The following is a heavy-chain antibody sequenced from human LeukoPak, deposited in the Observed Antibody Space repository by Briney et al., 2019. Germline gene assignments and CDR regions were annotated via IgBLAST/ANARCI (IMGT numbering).Heavy chain of an antibody. V-gene: IGHV2-70*04. Sequence: SGPALVKPTQTLTLTCTFSGFSLSTSGMRVSWIRQPPGRALEWLSRIDWDDDKFYSTSLKTRLTISKDTSKNQVVLTMTNMDPVDTATYYCARLGIYGGKRDYFDYWGQGTLVTVSS. J-gene: IGHJ4*02. CDR3: ARLGIYGGKRDYFDY. D-gene: IGHD5-12*01. CDR2: IDWDDDK. CDR1: GFSLSTSGMR.